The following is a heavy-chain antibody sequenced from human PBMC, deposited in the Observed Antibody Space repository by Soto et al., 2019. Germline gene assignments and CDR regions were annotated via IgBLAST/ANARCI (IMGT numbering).Heavy chain of an antibody. Sequence: SETLSLTCTVSGASITNDDFFWSWVRQHPDKGLEWLAYITYGGSIYYNPSLRSRLSVSIDKSKSQFSLNVRSVTAADTAVYFCAKTERTQLWLLVQNWGQGLPVTVSS. CDR3: AKTERTQLWLLVQN. J-gene: IGHJ4*02. D-gene: IGHD5-18*01. CDR2: ITYGGSI. CDR1: GASITNDDFF. V-gene: IGHV4-31*03.